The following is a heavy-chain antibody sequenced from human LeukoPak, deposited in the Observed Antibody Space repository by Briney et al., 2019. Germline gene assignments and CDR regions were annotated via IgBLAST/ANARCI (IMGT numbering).Heavy chain of an antibody. D-gene: IGHD5-18*01. V-gene: IGHV3-30*18. CDR3: ANSGYSYGNDY. CDR2: ISYDGSNK. Sequence: GGSLRLSCAVSGFTFSTYGMHWVRQAPGKGLEWVAVISYDGSNKYYADSVKGRFTISRDNSKNTLYLQMNSLRAEDTAVYYCANSGYSYGNDYWGQGTLVTVSS. J-gene: IGHJ4*02. CDR1: GFTFSTYG.